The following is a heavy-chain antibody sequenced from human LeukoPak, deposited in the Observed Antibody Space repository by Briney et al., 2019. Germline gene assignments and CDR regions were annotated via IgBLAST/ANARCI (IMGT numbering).Heavy chain of an antibody. V-gene: IGHV4-61*01. Sequence: SETLSLTCTVSGGSFSSGSYYWSWIRQPPGKGLEWIGYIYYSGSTNYNPSHKSRVTISVDTSKNQFSLKLSSVTAADTAVYYCARELVYDYVWGSYRFVAFDIWGQGTMVTVSS. CDR1: GGSFSSGSYY. CDR3: ARELVYDYVWGSYRFVAFDI. CDR2: IYYSGST. J-gene: IGHJ3*02. D-gene: IGHD3-16*02.